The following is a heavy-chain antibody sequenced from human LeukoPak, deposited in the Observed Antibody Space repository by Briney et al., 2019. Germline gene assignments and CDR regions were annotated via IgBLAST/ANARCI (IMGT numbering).Heavy chain of an antibody. J-gene: IGHJ3*02. CDR1: GFTFSSYS. CDR3: ARGRPPVAGLAFDI. CDR2: ISSSSSYI. V-gene: IGHV3-21*01. D-gene: IGHD6-19*01. Sequence: PGGSLRLSCAASGFTFSSYSMNWVRQAPGKGLEWVSSISSSSSYIYYADSVKGRFTISRDNAKNSLYLQMNSLRAEDTAVYYCARGRPPVAGLAFDIWGQGTMVTVSS.